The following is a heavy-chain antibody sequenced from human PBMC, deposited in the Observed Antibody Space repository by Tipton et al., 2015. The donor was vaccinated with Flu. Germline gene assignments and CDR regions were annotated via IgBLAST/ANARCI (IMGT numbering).Heavy chain of an antibody. J-gene: IGHJ6*02. V-gene: IGHV4-59*12. D-gene: IGHD3-3*01. CDR1: GGSISSYY. CDR3: ARTRSLGDCYYYGMDV. CDR2: IYYSGST. Sequence: TLSLTCTVSGGSISSYYWSWIRQPPWKGLEWIGYIYYSGSTNYNPSLKSRVTISVDTSKNQFSLNLGYVTAADTAVYYCARTRSLGDCYYYGMDVWGQGTTDTVS.